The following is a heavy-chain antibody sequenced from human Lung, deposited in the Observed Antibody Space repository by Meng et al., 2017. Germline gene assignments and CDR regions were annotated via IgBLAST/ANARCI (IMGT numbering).Heavy chain of an antibody. CDR3: ARGQKGYFDL. Sequence: QVQQQGRGPGLVKPSQTLSLTCTVSGGSISSSNYYWSWIRQPPGKGLEWSGHIYNSGSTYYNPSLKSRITISVDTSKNQFSLKLSSVTAADTAVYYCARGQKGYFDLWGRGTLVTVSS. V-gene: IGHV4-30-4*01. CDR1: GGSISSSNYY. J-gene: IGHJ2*01. CDR2: IYNSGST.